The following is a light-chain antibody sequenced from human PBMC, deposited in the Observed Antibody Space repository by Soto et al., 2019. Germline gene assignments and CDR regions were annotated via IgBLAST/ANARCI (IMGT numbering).Light chain of an antibody. Sequence: QSALTQPASVSGSPGQSITISCTGTSSDVGGYNYVSWYQHHPGKAPKLMIFDVSNRPSGVSNRFSGSKSGNTASLTISGLQPADEADYYCSSYTTSNTRQMVFGTGTKLTVL. CDR1: SSDVGGYNY. CDR3: SSYTTSNTRQMV. J-gene: IGLJ1*01. V-gene: IGLV2-14*03. CDR2: DVS.